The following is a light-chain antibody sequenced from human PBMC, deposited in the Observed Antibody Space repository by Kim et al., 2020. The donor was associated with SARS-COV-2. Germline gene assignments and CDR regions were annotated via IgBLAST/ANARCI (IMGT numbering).Light chain of an antibody. CDR3: QKYDTWPV. CDR2: GAS. CDR1: QSVTSN. V-gene: IGKV3-15*01. Sequence: SGSPEERSSRSCRARQSVTSNLAWYHQRPGQAPRLLIYGASARATGIPARFSGSGSGTEFILTISSLQSEDFAVYYCQKYDTWPVFGQGTKVDIK. J-gene: IGKJ1*01.